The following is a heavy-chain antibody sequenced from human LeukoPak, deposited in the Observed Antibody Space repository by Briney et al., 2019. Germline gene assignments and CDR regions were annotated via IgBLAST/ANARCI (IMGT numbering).Heavy chain of an antibody. Sequence: ASVKVSCKASGGTFSSYAIRWVRQAPGQGLEWMGRIIPIFGTANYAQKFQGRVTITTDESTSTAYMELSSLRSEDTAVYYCARDYGERGRYYFDYWGQGTLVTVSS. CDR2: IIPIFGTA. J-gene: IGHJ4*02. D-gene: IGHD4-17*01. CDR1: GGTFSSYA. V-gene: IGHV1-69*05. CDR3: ARDYGERGRYYFDY.